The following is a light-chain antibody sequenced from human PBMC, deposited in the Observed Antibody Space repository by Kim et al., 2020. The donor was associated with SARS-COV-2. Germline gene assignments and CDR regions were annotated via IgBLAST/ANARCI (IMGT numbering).Light chain of an antibody. CDR3: QQGYST. J-gene: IGKJ2*01. V-gene: IGKV1-39*01. Sequence: DIQMTQSPFSLSASVGDRVTITCRASQSISTYLNWYQQKPGKAPKLLIYAASSLPSGVPSRFRGSGSGTDFTLTISSLQPEDFATYYCQQGYSTFGQGTKLEI. CDR2: AAS. CDR1: QSISTY.